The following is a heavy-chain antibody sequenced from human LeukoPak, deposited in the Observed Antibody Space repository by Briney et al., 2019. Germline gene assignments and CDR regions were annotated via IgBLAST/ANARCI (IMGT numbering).Heavy chain of an antibody. Sequence: SETLSLTCTVSGGSISSSSYYWGWIRQPPGKGLEWIGSIYYSGSTYYNPSLKSRVTISVDTSKNQFSLKLSSVTAADTAVYYCARSITIFGVTMFDPWGQGTLVTVSS. V-gene: IGHV4-39*01. CDR2: IYYSGST. J-gene: IGHJ5*02. CDR3: ARSITIFGVTMFDP. D-gene: IGHD3-3*01. CDR1: GGSISSSSYY.